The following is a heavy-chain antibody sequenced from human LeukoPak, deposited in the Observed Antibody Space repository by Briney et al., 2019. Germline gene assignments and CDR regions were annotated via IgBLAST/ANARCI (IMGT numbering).Heavy chain of an antibody. J-gene: IGHJ2*01. D-gene: IGHD1-26*01. CDR3: AKGWPGFDNYYSWYFDL. CDR2: VNGRGGLT. Sequence: QPGGSLRLSCAASGFTFSNFAMNWVRQAPGKGLAWVSTVNGRGGLTYYADAVQGRFTISRDNPTNTVYLQMNSLRVDDTAIYCCAKGWPGFDNYYSWYFDLWGRGTLVTVSS. CDR1: GFTFSNFA. V-gene: IGHV3-23*01.